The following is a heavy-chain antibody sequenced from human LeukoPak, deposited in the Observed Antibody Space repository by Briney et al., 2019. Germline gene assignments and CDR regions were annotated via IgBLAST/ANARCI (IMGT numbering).Heavy chain of an antibody. CDR3: AREGYCSSTSCYLLGYYYYGMDV. D-gene: IGHD2-2*01. CDR1: GYTFTSYY. J-gene: IGHJ6*02. CDR2: INPSGGST. Sequence: ASVKVSCKASGYTFTSYYMHWVRQAPGQGLEWMGIINPSGGSTSYAQKFQGRVTVTRDTSTSTVYMELSSLRSEDTAVYYCAREGYCSSTSCYLLGYYYYGMDVWGQGTTVTVSS. V-gene: IGHV1-46*01.